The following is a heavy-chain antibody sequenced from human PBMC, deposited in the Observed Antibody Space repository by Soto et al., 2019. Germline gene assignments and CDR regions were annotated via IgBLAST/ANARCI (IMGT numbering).Heavy chain of an antibody. CDR2: IDPSDSQT. CDR1: GYSFAGDW. D-gene: IGHD3-22*01. J-gene: IGHJ5*02. CDR3: ARQIYDSDTGPNFQYHFDP. V-gene: IGHV5-10-1*01. Sequence: GESLKISCKGSGYSFAGDWITWVRQKPGKGLEWMGRIDPSDSQTYYSPSFRGHVTISVTKSITTVFLQWSSLRASDTAMYYCARQIYDSDTGPNFQYHFDPWGQGTPVTVSS.